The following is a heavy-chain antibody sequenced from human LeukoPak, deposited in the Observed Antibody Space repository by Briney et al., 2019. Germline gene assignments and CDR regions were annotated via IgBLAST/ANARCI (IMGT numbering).Heavy chain of an antibody. J-gene: IGHJ4*02. CDR2: IIPIFGTA. D-gene: IGHD3-10*01. V-gene: IGHV1-69*06. CDR3: ARDPVGVWFGEFDY. Sequence: GASVKVSCKASGGTFSSYAISWVRQAPGQGLEWMGGIIPIFGTANYAQKFQGRVTITADKSTSTAYMELSSLRSEDTAVSYCARDPVGVWFGEFDYWGQGTLVTVSS. CDR1: GGTFSSYA.